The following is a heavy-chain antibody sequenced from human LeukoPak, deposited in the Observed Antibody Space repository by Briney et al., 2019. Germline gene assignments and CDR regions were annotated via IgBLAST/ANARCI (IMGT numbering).Heavy chain of an antibody. CDR2: IRQDGSEK. CDR1: GFTFSNYW. J-gene: IGHJ4*02. V-gene: IGHV3-7*01. Sequence: LGGSLRLSCAASGFTFSNYWMSWVRQAPGKGLEWVANIRQDGSEKYYVDSMRGRFTISRDNAKNSLCLQMSSLRAEDTAVYYCARSTAGLDYWGQGTLVTVSS. CDR3: ARSTAGLDY. D-gene: IGHD1-1*01.